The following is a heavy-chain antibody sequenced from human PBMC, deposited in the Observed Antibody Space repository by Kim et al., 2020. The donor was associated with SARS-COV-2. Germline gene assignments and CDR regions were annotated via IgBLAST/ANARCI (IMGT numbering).Heavy chain of an antibody. Sequence: GGSLRLSCAASGFAFDDYGMTWVRQVPGKGLEWVSGINWKGGSTGYADSVKGRFTISRDNAKNSLYLQMNSLRAEDTALYHCARDFARFGELSGYFAMDVWGQGTTVTVSS. CDR1: GFAFDDYG. J-gene: IGHJ6*02. CDR3: ARDFARFGELSGYFAMDV. CDR2: INWKGGST. D-gene: IGHD3-10*01. V-gene: IGHV3-20*01.